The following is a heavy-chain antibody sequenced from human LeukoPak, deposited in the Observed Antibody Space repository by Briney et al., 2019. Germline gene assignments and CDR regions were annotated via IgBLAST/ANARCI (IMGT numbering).Heavy chain of an antibody. CDR2: ISGSGGST. J-gene: IGHJ4*02. CDR3: AKGGGRGSYSFYFDY. Sequence: PGGSLRLSCAASGFTFSSYGMSWVRQAPGKGLEWVSAISGSGGSTYYADSVKGRFTISRDNSKNTLYLQMNSLRAEDTAVYYCAKGGGRGSYSFYFDYWGQGTLVTVSS. V-gene: IGHV3-23*01. D-gene: IGHD1-26*01. CDR1: GFTFSSYG.